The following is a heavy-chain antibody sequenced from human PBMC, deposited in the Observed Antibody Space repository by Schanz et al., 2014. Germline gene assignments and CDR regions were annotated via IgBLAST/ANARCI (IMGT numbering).Heavy chain of an antibody. D-gene: IGHD3-10*01. CDR2: ISAGGTNT. J-gene: IGHJ4*02. CDR3: AKEGTVVSGSPRDS. Sequence: EVQLVESGGGLVQPGGSLRLSCAASGFTFSTYAMTWVRQAPGKGLEWVSSISAGGTNTYYADSVKGRFTLSRDNSKNTMYLQKNRLIDEDTNEYYCAKEGTVVSGSPRDSWGRGTLVTVSS. CDR1: GFTFSTYA. V-gene: IGHV3-23*04.